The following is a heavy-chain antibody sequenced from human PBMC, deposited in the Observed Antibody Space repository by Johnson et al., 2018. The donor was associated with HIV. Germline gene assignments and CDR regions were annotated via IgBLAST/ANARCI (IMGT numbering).Heavy chain of an antibody. Sequence: QVQLVESGGGLVKPGGSLRLSCAASGFTFTDYQMSWIRQAPGKGLEWVSYISRSGTTIYYADSVQGRFTISRDNAKNTRYLQMNSLSAEDTAVDYCAREVDTSWLSAFDIWGQGTMVTVSS. CDR3: AREVDTSWLSAFDI. V-gene: IGHV3-11*04. CDR2: ISRSGTTI. J-gene: IGHJ3*02. D-gene: IGHD5-18*01. CDR1: GFTFTDYQ.